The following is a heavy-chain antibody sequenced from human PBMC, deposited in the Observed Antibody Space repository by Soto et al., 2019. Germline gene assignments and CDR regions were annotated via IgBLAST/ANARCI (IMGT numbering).Heavy chain of an antibody. V-gene: IGHV4-4*02. D-gene: IGHD5-12*01. CDR3: ARDEDGDGYKFSDC. CDR2: ISHSGTT. CDR1: GGSISSNYL. J-gene: IGHJ4*02. Sequence: SETLSLTCDVSGGSISSNYLWTWVRQPPGKGLEWIGEISHSGTTNYSPSLKSRVTISVDKSKNQFSLKLTSVIAADTAIYYCARDEDGDGYKFSDCWGQGALVTVSS.